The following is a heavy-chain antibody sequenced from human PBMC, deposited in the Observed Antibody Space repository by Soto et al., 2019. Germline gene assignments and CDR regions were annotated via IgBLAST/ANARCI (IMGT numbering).Heavy chain of an antibody. D-gene: IGHD3-10*01. CDR3: ARDRITMLRGIRTDWFDP. J-gene: IGHJ5*02. CDR1: GFTFSSYG. CDR2: IWYDGSNK. Sequence: QVQLVESGGGVVQPGRSLRLSCAASGFTFSSYGIHWVRQAPGKGLEWVALIWYDGSNKYYADSVKGRFTVSRDNSQNTVYLQMNSLRAEDTAVYYCARDRITMLRGIRTDWFDPWGQGTLVSVSS. V-gene: IGHV3-33*01.